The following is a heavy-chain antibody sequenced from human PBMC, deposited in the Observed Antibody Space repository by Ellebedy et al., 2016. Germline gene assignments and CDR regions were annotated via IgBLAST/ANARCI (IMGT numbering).Heavy chain of an antibody. V-gene: IGHV4-59*13. CDR2: IYYSGNT. D-gene: IGHD3-3*01. CDR1: GGSISSYY. CDR3: ARLVRSGYSGIYMDV. J-gene: IGHJ6*03. Sequence: SETLSLXXTVTGGSISSYYWSWIRQPPGKGLEWIGYIYYSGNTNYNPSLKSRVTISVDTSKNQFSLKLSSVTAAGTAVYYCARLVRSGYSGIYMDVWGKGTTVTVSS.